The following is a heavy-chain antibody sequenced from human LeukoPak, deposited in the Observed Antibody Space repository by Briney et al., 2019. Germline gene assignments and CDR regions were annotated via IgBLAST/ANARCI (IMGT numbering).Heavy chain of an antibody. D-gene: IGHD3-10*01. CDR2: FDPEDGET. CDR1: GYTLTELS. CDR3: ATTVLGSYYYYGMDV. Sequence: GASVKVSCKVSGYTLTELSMHWVRQAPGKGLEWMGGFDPEDGETIYAQKFQGRVTMTEDTSTDTAYTELGSLRSEDTAVYYCATTVLGSYYYYGMDVWGQGTTVTVFS. V-gene: IGHV1-24*01. J-gene: IGHJ6*02.